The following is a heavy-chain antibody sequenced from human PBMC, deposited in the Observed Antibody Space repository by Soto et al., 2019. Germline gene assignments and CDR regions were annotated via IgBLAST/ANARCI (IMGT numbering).Heavy chain of an antibody. CDR3: ARGGSLYWYFDL. Sequence: ASVKVSCKASGNTVPNYAIHWVRQAPGQRLEWMGWINAGNGNTKYSQKFQGRVTITRDTSASTAYMELSSLRSEDTAVYYCARGGSLYWYFDLWGRGTLVTVSS. D-gene: IGHD1-26*01. J-gene: IGHJ2*01. V-gene: IGHV1-3*01. CDR2: INAGNGNT. CDR1: GNTVPNYA.